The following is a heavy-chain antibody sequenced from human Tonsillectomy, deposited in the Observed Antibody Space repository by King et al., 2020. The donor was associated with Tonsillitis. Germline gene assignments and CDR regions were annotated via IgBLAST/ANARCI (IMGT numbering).Heavy chain of an antibody. D-gene: IGHD3-22*01. V-gene: IGHV3-9*01. CDR1: GFTFDDFA. CDR2: ISWNSGSE. Sequence: QLVQSGGGLVQPGRSLRLSCAASGFTFDDFAMHWVRQAPGKGLEWVSGISWNSGSEAYADSVKGRFTISRDNVKNSLHLQMNSLRAEDTALYYCAKDMRESSGYYGFDYWGQGTLVTVSS. J-gene: IGHJ4*02. CDR3: AKDMRESSGYYGFDY.